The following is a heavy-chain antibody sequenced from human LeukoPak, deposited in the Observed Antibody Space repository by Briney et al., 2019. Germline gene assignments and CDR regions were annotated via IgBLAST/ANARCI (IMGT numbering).Heavy chain of an antibody. CDR3: ARSDSHDAFDI. CDR1: GFTFSSYG. CDR2: IWYDGSNK. V-gene: IGHV3-33*01. D-gene: IGHD2-15*01. J-gene: IGHJ3*02. Sequence: GRSLRLSCAASGFTFSSYGMHWVRQAPGKGLEWVAVIWYDGSNKYYADSVKGRLTISRDNSKNTLYLQMNSLRAEDTAVYYCARSDSHDAFDIWGQGTMVTVSS.